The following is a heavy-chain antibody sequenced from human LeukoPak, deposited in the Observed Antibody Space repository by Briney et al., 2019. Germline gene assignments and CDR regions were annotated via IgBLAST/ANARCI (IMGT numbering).Heavy chain of an antibody. J-gene: IGHJ4*02. CDR2: IYVSGST. D-gene: IGHD6-19*01. V-gene: IGHV4-4*07. CDR1: GDSISGFQ. Sequence: SETLSLTCIVSGDSISGFQWNWIRQPAGKGLEWIGRIYVSGSTNYNPSLKSRVTMSVDQSENRFSLMLTSVTAADTALYYCARGAPVAVAAFDYWGQGILVSVSS. CDR3: ARGAPVAVAAFDY.